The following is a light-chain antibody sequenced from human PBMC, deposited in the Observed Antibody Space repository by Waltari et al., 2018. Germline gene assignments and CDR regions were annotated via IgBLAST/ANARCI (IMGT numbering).Light chain of an antibody. Sequence: EIVLTQSPGTLSLSPGERPPLPCRASQSVSKYLAWYQQKPGPAPRLLIYDASIRATGIPDRFSGSGWGTDFSLTISSLEPEDFAVYYCQKYVTLPATFGQGSKVQ. CDR1: QSVSKY. CDR2: DAS. J-gene: IGKJ1*01. CDR3: QKYVTLPAT. V-gene: IGKV3-20*01.